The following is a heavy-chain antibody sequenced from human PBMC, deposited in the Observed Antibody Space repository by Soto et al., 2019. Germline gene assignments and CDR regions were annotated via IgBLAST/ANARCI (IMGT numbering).Heavy chain of an antibody. D-gene: IGHD3-16*01. CDR3: ARGVLH. CDR1: GGSISSGRYY. CDR2: IYYSGST. Sequence: QVQLQESGPGLVKPSQTLSLTCTVSGGSISSGRYYWSWTRQHPGKGLEWIGSIYYSGSTYYNPSLQSRVTISVDTSKSQFALRLSSVTAADTAVYYCARGVLHWGQGTLVTVSS. V-gene: IGHV4-31*03. J-gene: IGHJ4*02.